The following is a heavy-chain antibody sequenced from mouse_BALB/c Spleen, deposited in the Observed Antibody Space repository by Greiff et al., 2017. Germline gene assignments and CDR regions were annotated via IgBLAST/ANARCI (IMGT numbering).Heavy chain of an antibody. V-gene: IGHV5-9-4*01. J-gene: IGHJ4*01. CDR1: GFTFSSYA. D-gene: IGHD1-2*01. Sequence: EVKVVESGGGLVKPGGSLKLSCAASGFTFSSYAMSWVRQSPEKRLEWVAEISSGGSYTYYPDTVTGRFTISRDNAKNTLYLEMSSLRSEDTAMYYCARGGYGYVGAMDYWGQGTSVTVSS. CDR2: ISSGGSYT. CDR3: ARGGYGYVGAMDY.